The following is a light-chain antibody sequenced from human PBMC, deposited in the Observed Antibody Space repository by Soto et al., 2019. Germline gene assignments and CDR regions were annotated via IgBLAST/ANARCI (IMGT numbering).Light chain of an antibody. Sequence: DIQMTQSPSTLYASVGDIVTITCRASQSISSWLAWYQQKPGKAPKLLIYDASSLESGVPSRFSGSGSGTEFTLTISCLQPDDFATYYCQQYNSYSFFGPGTKVDIK. V-gene: IGKV1-5*01. CDR2: DAS. J-gene: IGKJ3*01. CDR3: QQYNSYSF. CDR1: QSISSW.